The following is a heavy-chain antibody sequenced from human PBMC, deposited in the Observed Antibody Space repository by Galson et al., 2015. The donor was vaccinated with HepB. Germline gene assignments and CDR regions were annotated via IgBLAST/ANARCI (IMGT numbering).Heavy chain of an antibody. CDR2: IYTSGHT. J-gene: IGHJ6*02. CDR1: GGSMSSYT. D-gene: IGHD4-17*01. V-gene: IGHV4-4*07. Sequence: ETLSLTCSVSGGSMSSYTWSWIRQPAGKELEWIGRIYTSGHTHYNPSLKSRLTMSVDTSRNQFSLRLSSVTAADTAVYYCVREFYSDPINHSYYYAIDVWGQGTTVTVSS. CDR3: VREFYSDPINHSYYYAIDV.